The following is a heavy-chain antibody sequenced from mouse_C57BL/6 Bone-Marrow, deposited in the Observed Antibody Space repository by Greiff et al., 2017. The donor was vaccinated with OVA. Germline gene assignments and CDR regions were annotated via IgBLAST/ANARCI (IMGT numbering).Heavy chain of an antibody. CDR1: GYSITSGYY. V-gene: IGHV3-6*01. CDR3: ARGRGNYGYYAMDY. Sequence: EVQLQESGPGLVKPSQSLSLTCSVTGYSITSGYYWNWIRQFPGNKLEWMGYISYDGSNNYNPSLKNRISITRDTSKNQFFLKLNSVTTEDTATYYCARGRGNYGYYAMDYWGQGTSVTVSS. D-gene: IGHD2-1*01. CDR2: ISYDGSN. J-gene: IGHJ4*01.